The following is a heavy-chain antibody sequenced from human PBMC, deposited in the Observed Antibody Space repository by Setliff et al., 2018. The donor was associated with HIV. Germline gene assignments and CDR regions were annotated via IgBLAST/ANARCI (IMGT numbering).Heavy chain of an antibody. J-gene: IGHJ6*03. CDR2: IDPSDSYT. V-gene: IGHV5-10-1*01. CDR3: ARYYYDSSSRPYYYYYYMDV. D-gene: IGHD3-22*01. Sequence: GESLKISCKGSGYSFTSYWISWVRQMPGKGLEWMGRIDPSDSYTNYSPSFQGHVTISADKSISTAYLQWSSLKASDTAMYYCARYYYDSSSRPYYYYYYMDVWGKGTTVTVSS. CDR1: GYSFTSYW.